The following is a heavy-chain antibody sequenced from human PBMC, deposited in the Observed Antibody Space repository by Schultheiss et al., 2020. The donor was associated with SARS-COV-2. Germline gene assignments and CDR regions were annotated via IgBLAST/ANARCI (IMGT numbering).Heavy chain of an antibody. V-gene: IGHV3-21*01. CDR2: ISSSSSYI. Sequence: GGSLRLSCAASGFTFSSYSMNWVRQAPGKGLEWVSSISSSSSYIYYADSVKGRFTISRDNSKNTLYLQMNSLRAEDTAVYYCARGQGGFQLRRYAVWFDPWGQGTLVTVSS. J-gene: IGHJ5*02. CDR3: ARGQGGFQLRRYAVWFDP. D-gene: IGHD2-2*01. CDR1: GFTFSSYS.